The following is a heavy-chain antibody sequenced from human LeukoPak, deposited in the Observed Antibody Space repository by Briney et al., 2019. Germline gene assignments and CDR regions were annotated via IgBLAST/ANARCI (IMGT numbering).Heavy chain of an antibody. Sequence: GGSLRLSCAASGFTFSDHFMDWVRQAPGMGLEWVGRIRKRPNSYTTGFAASVQGRFAISRDDSKNSLYLQMNSLKTEDTAVYYCARVSTTVAGSDYLDYWGQGTQVTISS. V-gene: IGHV3-72*01. CDR2: IRKRPNSYTT. D-gene: IGHD6-19*01. CDR3: ARVSTTVAGSDYLDY. J-gene: IGHJ4*02. CDR1: GFTFSDHF.